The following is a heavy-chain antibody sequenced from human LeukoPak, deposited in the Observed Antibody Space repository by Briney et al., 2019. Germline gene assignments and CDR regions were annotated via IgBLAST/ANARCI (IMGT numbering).Heavy chain of an antibody. CDR3: AKDRDYYDSSGYHTDAFDI. CDR1: GFTFSSYG. Sequence: GGSLRLSCAASGFTFSSYGMHWVRQAPGKELEWVAVIWYDGSNKYYADSVKGRFTISRDNSKNTLYLQMSSLRAGDTAVYHCAKDRDYYDSSGYHTDAFDIWGQGTMVTVSS. CDR2: IWYDGSNK. J-gene: IGHJ3*02. D-gene: IGHD3-22*01. V-gene: IGHV3-33*06.